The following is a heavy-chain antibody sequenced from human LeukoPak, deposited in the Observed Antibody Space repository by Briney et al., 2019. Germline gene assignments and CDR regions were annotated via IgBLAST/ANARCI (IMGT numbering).Heavy chain of an antibody. D-gene: IGHD3-9*01. CDR1: GFTFSSYS. CDR2: ISSSSSTI. V-gene: IGHV3-48*01. CDR3: ARASLLTAPDY. Sequence: PGGSLRLSCAASGFTFSSYSMNWVRQAPGKGLEWVSYISSSSSTIYYADSVKGRFTISRDNAKNSLYLQMNSLRAEDTAVYYCARASLLTAPDYWGQGTLVTVSS. J-gene: IGHJ4*02.